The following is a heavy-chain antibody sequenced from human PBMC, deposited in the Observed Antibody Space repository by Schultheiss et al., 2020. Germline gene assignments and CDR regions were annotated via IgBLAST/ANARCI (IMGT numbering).Heavy chain of an antibody. CDR2: ISGRGTTT. Sequence: GGSLRLSCAASGFTFSSYGMHWVRQAPGKGLEWVSIISGRGTTTYYADSVKGRFTISRDNSKNTLYLQMNSLRAEDTAVYYCAKDLGVAYSSSLWGPDYYYYGMDVWGQGTTVTVSS. CDR1: GFTFSSYG. CDR3: AKDLGVAYSSSLWGPDYYYYGMDV. J-gene: IGHJ6*02. D-gene: IGHD6-6*01. V-gene: IGHV3-23*01.